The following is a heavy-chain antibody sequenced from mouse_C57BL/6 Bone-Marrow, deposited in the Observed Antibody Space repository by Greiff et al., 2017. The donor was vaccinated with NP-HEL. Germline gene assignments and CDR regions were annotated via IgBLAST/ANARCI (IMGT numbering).Heavy chain of an antibody. J-gene: IGHJ2*01. V-gene: IGHV3-6*01. D-gene: IGHD2-10*02. Sequence: EVQLVESGPGLVKPSQSLSLTCSVTGYSITRGYYWNWIRRFPGNKLEWVGSISYDGSNNYSPSPKNRISITRDTSKNQFFLKLNSGTAEDTATYYCARAYGNYLDYWGQGTTLTVSS. CDR2: ISYDGSN. CDR1: GYSITRGYY. CDR3: ARAYGNYLDY.